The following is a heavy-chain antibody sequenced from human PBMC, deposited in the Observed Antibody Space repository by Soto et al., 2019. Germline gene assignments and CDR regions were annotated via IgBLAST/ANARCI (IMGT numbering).Heavy chain of an antibody. CDR1: GGSISSYY. D-gene: IGHD4-17*01. CDR2: IYYSGST. Sequence: SETLSLTCTVSGGSISSYYWSWIRQPPGKGLEWIGYIYYSGSTNYNPSLKSRVTISVDTSKNQYSLKLNSVTAADTAVYYCSRGVVTVTTFFYYYYGMDVWGQGTTVTVSS. J-gene: IGHJ6*02. CDR3: SRGVVTVTTFFYYYYGMDV. V-gene: IGHV4-59*01.